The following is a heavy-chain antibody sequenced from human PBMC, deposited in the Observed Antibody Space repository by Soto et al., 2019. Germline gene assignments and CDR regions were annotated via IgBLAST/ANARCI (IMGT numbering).Heavy chain of an antibody. V-gene: IGHV3-23*01. Sequence: EVQLLESGGGLVQPGGSLRLSCAASGFTFSSYAMSWVRQAPGKGLEWVSAISGSGGSTYYADSVKGRFTISRDNSKNTLYLKMNSLRAEDTAVYYCAKDTRGGMVATTRGLYYYYGMDVWGQGTTVTVSS. CDR3: AKDTRGGMVATTRGLYYYYGMDV. CDR1: GFTFSSYA. D-gene: IGHD5-12*01. CDR2: ISGSGGST. J-gene: IGHJ6*02.